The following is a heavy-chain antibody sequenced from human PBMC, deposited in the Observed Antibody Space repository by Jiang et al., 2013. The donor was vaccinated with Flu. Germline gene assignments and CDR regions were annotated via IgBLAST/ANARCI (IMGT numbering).Heavy chain of an antibody. D-gene: IGHD3-10*01. CDR1: GFTFSSYG. V-gene: IGHV3-30*18. CDR2: IWYDGSNK. CDR3: AKDRDVGLPHYYGSGSYYNPPDY. J-gene: IGHJ4*02. Sequence: GRSLRLSCAASGFTFSSYGMHWVRQAPGKGLEWVAVIWYDGSNKYYADSVKGRFTISRDNSKNTLYLQMNSLRAEDTAVYYCAKDRDVGLPHYYGSGSYYNPPDYWGQGTLVTVSS.